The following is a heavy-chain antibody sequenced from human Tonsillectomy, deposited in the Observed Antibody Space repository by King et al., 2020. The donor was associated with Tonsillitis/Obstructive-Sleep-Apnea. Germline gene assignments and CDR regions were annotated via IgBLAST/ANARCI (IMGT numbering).Heavy chain of an antibody. J-gene: IGHJ6*03. CDR1: GYTFTTYD. D-gene: IGHD3-3*01. V-gene: IGHV1-18*01. CDR2: ISAYNGNT. CDR3: ARVFLEWAHEFYYYYYMDV. Sequence: QLVQSGAEVKKPGASVKVSCKASGYTFTTYDITWVRQAPGQGLEWMGWISAYNGNTNYAQKLQGRVTMTTDTSTSTAYMELRSLRSEETAVYYCARVFLEWAHEFYYYYYMDVWGKGTTVTVSS.